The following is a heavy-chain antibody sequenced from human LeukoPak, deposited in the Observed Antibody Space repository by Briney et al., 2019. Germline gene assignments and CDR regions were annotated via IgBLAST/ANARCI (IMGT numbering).Heavy chain of an antibody. Sequence: GGSLRLSCAASGFTFSDHYMDWVRQAPGKGLEWVGRIKHKAHSYTTEYAASVKGRFTISRDDSKSSLYLQMNSLKIEDTAVYYCAQFAKGGWGQGTLVTVS. D-gene: IGHD2-21*01. CDR3: AQFAKGG. V-gene: IGHV3-72*01. CDR2: IKHKAHSYTT. J-gene: IGHJ4*02. CDR1: GFTFSDHY.